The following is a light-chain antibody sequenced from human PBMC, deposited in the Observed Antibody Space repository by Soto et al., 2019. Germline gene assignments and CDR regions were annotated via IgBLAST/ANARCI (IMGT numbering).Light chain of an antibody. V-gene: IGKV3D-15*01. J-gene: IGKJ1*01. CDR3: QQYYNWLRT. CDR1: QSVSSN. Sequence: EIVMTQSPATLSVSPGERATLSCRASQSVSSNLAWYQQKPGQAPRLLIYDASTRATGVPARFSGSGSGTEFTLTISSLQSEDFAIYYCQQYYNWLRTFGLGTRVEIK. CDR2: DAS.